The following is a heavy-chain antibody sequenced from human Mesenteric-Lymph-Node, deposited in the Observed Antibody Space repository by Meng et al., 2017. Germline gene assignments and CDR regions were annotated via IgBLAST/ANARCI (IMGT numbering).Heavy chain of an antibody. CDR2: IYNSVST. CDR3: AREGRSHQVGVSVY. CDR1: GGSTSSGDYY. Sequence: QVLLQVSGPGPVKPSQTPSPTCTVSGGSTSSGDYYWSWIRQPPGKGLEWIGYIYNSVSTYYNPSLKSRVTISVDTSKNQFSLKLRFVTAADTAVYYCAREGRSHQVGVSVYWGQGNLVTVSS. J-gene: IGHJ4*02. V-gene: IGHV4-30-4*01. D-gene: IGHD2-21*01.